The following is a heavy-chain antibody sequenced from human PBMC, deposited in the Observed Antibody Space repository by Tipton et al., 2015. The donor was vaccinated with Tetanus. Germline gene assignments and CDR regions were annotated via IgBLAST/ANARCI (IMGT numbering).Heavy chain of an antibody. D-gene: IGHD2-15*01. J-gene: IGHJ4*02. CDR2: SWYDGTDK. CDR1: GFIFSSYG. V-gene: IGHV3-33*01. CDR3: AREADCSGGSCFSGDFDN. Sequence: SLRLSCAASGFIFSSYGIHWARQAPGKGLEWAAVSWYDGTDKYYADSVKGRFTISRDNSKNTLYLQMNSLRAEDTAVYYCAREADCSGGSCFSGDFDNWGQGTQVTVSS.